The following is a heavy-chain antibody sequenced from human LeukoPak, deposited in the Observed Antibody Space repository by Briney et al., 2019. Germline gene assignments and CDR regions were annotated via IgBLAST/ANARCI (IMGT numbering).Heavy chain of an antibody. Sequence: PGRSPRLSCAASGFTFSSYGMHWVRQAPGKGLEWVAVISSDGSNAYYADSVKGRFTMSRDNSKNTLFVQMNSLRAEDTAVYYCAKDLSGRKGPFDYWGQGTLVTVSS. CDR3: AKDLSGRKGPFDY. CDR1: GFTFSSYG. D-gene: IGHD3-10*01. V-gene: IGHV3-30*18. J-gene: IGHJ4*02. CDR2: ISSDGSNA.